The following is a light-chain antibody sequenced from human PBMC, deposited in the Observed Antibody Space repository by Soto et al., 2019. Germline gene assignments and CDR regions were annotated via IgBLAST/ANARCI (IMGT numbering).Light chain of an antibody. CDR2: AAS. J-gene: IGKJ4*01. V-gene: IGKV1-39*01. Sequence: DIQMTQSPSSLSASVGDRVTITCRASQSISTYLNWYQQKPGKVPKLLIYAASSLQRGVPSRFSGSGSGTDFTLTISSLQPEDFATYYCQQTHTTFTFGGGTTVEIK. CDR3: QQTHTTFT. CDR1: QSISTY.